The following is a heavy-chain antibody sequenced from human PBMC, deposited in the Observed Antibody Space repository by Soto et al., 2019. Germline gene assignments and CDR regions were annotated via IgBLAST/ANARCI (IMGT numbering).Heavy chain of an antibody. Sequence: QLQLQESGPGLVKHSETLSLTCTVSGCSISSSSYYWGWIRQPPGKGLEWIGSIYYSGSTYYNPSLKSRVTISVDTSKNQFSLKLSSVTAADTAVYYCARGHSSGWYPFDYWGQGTLVTVSS. V-gene: IGHV4-39*01. D-gene: IGHD6-19*01. CDR3: ARGHSSGWYPFDY. J-gene: IGHJ4*02. CDR2: IYYSGST. CDR1: GCSISSSSYY.